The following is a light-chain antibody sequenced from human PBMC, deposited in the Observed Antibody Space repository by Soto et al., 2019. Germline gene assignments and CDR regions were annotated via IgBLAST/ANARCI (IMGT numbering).Light chain of an antibody. V-gene: IGLV1-40*01. CDR2: GNT. CDR1: SSNIGAGYD. Sequence: QSVLTQPPSVSGAPGQRVTISCTGSSSNIGAGYDVHWYQHLPGTAPKLLIYGNTNRPSGVPDRFSGSRSGTTASLAITGLRPDDEADYSCQSYDTRLSGYVFATGTKVTVL. J-gene: IGLJ1*01. CDR3: QSYDTRLSGYV.